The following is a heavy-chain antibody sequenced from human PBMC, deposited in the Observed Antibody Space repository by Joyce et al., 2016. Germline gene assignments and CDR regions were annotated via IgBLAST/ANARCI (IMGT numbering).Heavy chain of an antibody. D-gene: IGHD1-14*01. CDR3: ARDGPKTTWDPGYYFDF. CDR2: ISYDGKNT. CDR1: GFTFSGHS. Sequence: QVKLVESGGGVVQPGRSLRLSCAASGFTFSGHSMHWVRQAQGKWLDWLAIISYDGKNTYYGDSMKGRFTISRDNSKNTVYLQVDSLRTEDTAVYYCARDGPKTTWDPGYYFDFWGQGTLVTVSS. J-gene: IGHJ4*02. V-gene: IGHV3-30*04.